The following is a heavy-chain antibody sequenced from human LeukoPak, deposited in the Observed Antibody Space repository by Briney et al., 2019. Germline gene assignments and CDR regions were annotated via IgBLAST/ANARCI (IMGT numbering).Heavy chain of an antibody. J-gene: IGHJ4*02. CDR1: GFTFSDYW. CDR3: ARWRGSTSERSDY. CDR2: LKQDGSAK. D-gene: IGHD2-2*01. Sequence: GGSLRLSCTASGFTFSDYWMTWVRQAPGKGLEWVANLKQDGSAKYYVDSVKGRFTISRDNAKNSLYLQMDSLRVEDTATYYCARWRGSTSERSDYWGQGTLVTVSS. V-gene: IGHV3-7*01.